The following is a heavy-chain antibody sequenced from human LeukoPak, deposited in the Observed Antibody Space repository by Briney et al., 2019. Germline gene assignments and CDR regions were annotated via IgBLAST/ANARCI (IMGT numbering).Heavy chain of an antibody. V-gene: IGHV3-48*01. CDR3: AKSYDFWSGYGYFDY. D-gene: IGHD3-3*01. CDR1: GFTFSSYS. J-gene: IGHJ4*02. Sequence: GGSLRLSCAASGFTFSSYSMNWVRQAPGKGLEWVSYISSSSSTIYYADSVKGRFTISRDNSKNTLYLQMNSLRAEDTAVYYCAKSYDFWSGYGYFDYWGQGTLVTVSS. CDR2: ISSSSSTI.